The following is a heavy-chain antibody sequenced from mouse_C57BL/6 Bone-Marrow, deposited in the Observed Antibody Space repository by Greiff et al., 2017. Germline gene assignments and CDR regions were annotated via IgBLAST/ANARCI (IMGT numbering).Heavy chain of an antibody. J-gene: IGHJ3*01. CDR1: GYTFTSYW. CDR3: ARREGYNGLAY. D-gene: IGHD1-2*01. V-gene: IGHV1-69*01. CDR2: IDPSASYT. Sequence: VQLQQSGAELVMPGASVKLSCKASGYTFTSYWMHWVKQRPGQGLEWIGEIDPSASYTNYHQKFKGKSTLTVDKSSSTAYMQLSSLTSEDSAVYYCARREGYNGLAYWGQGTLVTVSA.